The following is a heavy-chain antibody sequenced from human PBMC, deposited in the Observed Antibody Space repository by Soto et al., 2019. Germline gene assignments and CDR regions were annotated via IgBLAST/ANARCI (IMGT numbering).Heavy chain of an antibody. D-gene: IGHD1-26*01. CDR1: GGSFSGYY. CDR3: ARVSGSYYFDY. J-gene: IGHJ4*02. Sequence: PSETLSLTXAVYGGSFSGYYWSWIRQPPGKGLEWIGEINHSGSTNYNPSLKSRVTISVDTSKNQFSLKLSSVTAADTAVYYCARVSGSYYFDYWGQGTLVTVSS. V-gene: IGHV4-34*01. CDR2: INHSGST.